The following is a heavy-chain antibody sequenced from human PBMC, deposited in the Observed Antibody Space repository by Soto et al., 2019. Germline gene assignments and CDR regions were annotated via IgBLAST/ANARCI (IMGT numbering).Heavy chain of an antibody. Sequence: GESLKISCKGSGYSFTSYWIGWVRQMPGKGLEWMGIIYPGDSDTRYSPSFQGQVTISADKSISTAYLQWSSLKASDTAMYYCARQRWTMVRGVITGHSYGMDVWGQGTTVTVSS. CDR1: GYSFTSYW. D-gene: IGHD3-10*01. V-gene: IGHV5-51*01. CDR3: ARQRWTMVRGVITGHSYGMDV. CDR2: IYPGDSDT. J-gene: IGHJ6*02.